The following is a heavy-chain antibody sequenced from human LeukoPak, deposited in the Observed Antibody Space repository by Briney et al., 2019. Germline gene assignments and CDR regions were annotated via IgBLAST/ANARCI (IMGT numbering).Heavy chain of an antibody. V-gene: IGHV3-30-3*01. CDR2: ISYDGSNK. CDR3: ARDLPTVAGFDY. Sequence: PGGSLRLPCAASGFTFSSYAMHWVRQAPGKGLEWVAVISYDGSNKYYADSVKGRFTISRDNSKNTLYLQMNSLRAEDTAVYYCARDLPTVAGFDYWGQGTLVTVSS. J-gene: IGHJ4*02. CDR1: GFTFSSYA. D-gene: IGHD6-19*01.